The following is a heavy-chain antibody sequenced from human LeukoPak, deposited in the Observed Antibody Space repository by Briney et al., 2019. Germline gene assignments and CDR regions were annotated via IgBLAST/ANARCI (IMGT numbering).Heavy chain of an antibody. CDR3: SRESGPYCPFGH. CDR2: VSLRGRT. V-gene: IGHV4-4*02. CDR1: GGSITTTNF. D-gene: IGHD1-26*01. Sequence: PSETLSLTCGVSGGSITTTNFWSWVRQPPGGGLEWIGEVSLRGRTQYNPSLKSRVTISIDESKTHLYLSLASVAAAASAVYYCSRESGPYCPFGHWGQGTLVAVTS. J-gene: IGHJ5*02.